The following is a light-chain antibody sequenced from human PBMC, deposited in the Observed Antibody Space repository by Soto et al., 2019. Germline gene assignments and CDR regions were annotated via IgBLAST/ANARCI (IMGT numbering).Light chain of an antibody. V-gene: IGKV3-15*01. J-gene: IGKJ1*01. CDR3: QQYNNWPRT. CDR2: AAS. Sequence: EIVMTQSPATLSVSPGEWASLSCRASQNVRSNLAWYQQRPGQAPRLLIYAASTRATGIPARFSGSGSGTEFTLIIDSLQSEDLAVYYCQQYNNWPRTVGQGTKVEIK. CDR1: QNVRSN.